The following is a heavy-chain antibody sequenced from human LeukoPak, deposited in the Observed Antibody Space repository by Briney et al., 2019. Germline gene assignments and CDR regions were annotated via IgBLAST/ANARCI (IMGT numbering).Heavy chain of an antibody. D-gene: IGHD3-16*01. J-gene: IGHJ5*02. Sequence: GGSLRLSCAASGFTFSSYAMSWVRQAPGKGLEWVSAISGSGGSTYYADSVKGRFTISRDNSKNTLYLQMNSLRAEDTAVYYCAKGGRLMRAHSNRFDPWGQGTLVTVSS. V-gene: IGHV3-23*01. CDR3: AKGGRLMRAHSNRFDP. CDR1: GFTFSSYA. CDR2: ISGSGGST.